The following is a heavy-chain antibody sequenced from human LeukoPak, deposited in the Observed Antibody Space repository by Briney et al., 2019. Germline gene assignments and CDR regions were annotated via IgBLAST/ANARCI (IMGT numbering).Heavy chain of an antibody. Sequence: GGSLRLSCAASRFTLSTYWMSWVRQAPGKGLEWVAHIKQDGSQEYYVDSVKGRFTISRDSAKNSLYLQMNSLRAEDTAVYYCARDLGDYDFWSGLSNYWGQGTLVTVSS. CDR1: RFTLSTYW. V-gene: IGHV3-7*01. J-gene: IGHJ4*02. D-gene: IGHD3-3*01. CDR3: ARDLGDYDFWSGLSNY. CDR2: IKQDGSQE.